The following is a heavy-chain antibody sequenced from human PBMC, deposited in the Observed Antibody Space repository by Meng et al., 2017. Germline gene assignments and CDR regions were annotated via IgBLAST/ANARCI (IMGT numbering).Heavy chain of an antibody. CDR1: GYTFTGYY. V-gene: IGHV1-2*06. Sequence: ASVKVSCKASGYTFTGYYMHWVRQAPGQGLEWMGRINPNSGGTNYAQKFQGRVTMTRDTSISTAYMELSRLRSDDTAVYCCARACGRTTMVRGVIPLGMDVWGQGTTVTGSS. CDR2: INPNSGGT. J-gene: IGHJ6*01. CDR3: ARACGRTTMVRGVIPLGMDV. D-gene: IGHD3-10*01.